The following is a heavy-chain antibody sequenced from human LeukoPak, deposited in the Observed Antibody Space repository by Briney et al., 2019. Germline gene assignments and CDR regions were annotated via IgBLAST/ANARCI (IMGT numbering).Heavy chain of an antibody. Sequence: PGGSLRLSCAASGFTFSSYEMTWVRQAPGKGLEWVSYISSIGSTIYYADSVKGRFTISRDNAKNSLYLQMNSQRAEDTVVYYCARGKKLLWFGEPVYYFDYWGQGTLVTVSS. CDR3: ARGKKLLWFGEPVYYFDY. J-gene: IGHJ4*02. CDR2: ISSIGSTI. CDR1: GFTFSSYE. D-gene: IGHD3-10*01. V-gene: IGHV3-48*03.